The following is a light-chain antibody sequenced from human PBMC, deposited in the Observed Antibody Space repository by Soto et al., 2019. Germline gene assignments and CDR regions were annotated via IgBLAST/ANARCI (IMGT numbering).Light chain of an antibody. CDR1: QSIRDN. CDR2: GAS. CDR3: QQYDYWPPYT. J-gene: IGKJ2*01. V-gene: IGKV3-15*01. Sequence: EIVMTQSPATLSVSPGERAIVSCRASQSIRDNLAWYQQTPGRAPRLLIYGASIRATGVPTRFSGSGSGTEFTLTSRSLQSEDFAVYYCQQYDYWPPYTFGQGNKVEIK.